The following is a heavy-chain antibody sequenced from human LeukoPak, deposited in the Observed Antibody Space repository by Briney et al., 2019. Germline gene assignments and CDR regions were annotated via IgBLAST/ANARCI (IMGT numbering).Heavy chain of an antibody. Sequence: PSETLSLTCSVSGFTISSYYLRWIRQPPGKGLEWIGYIYYSGSTNYNPSLKSRVTISVDTSNNQFSLKLSSVAAVETAVYYCARWMFYAISGFDYWGQGTLVTVSS. D-gene: IGHD2-8*01. CDR1: GFTISSYY. CDR3: ARWMFYAISGFDY. J-gene: IGHJ4*02. CDR2: IYYSGST. V-gene: IGHV4-59*01.